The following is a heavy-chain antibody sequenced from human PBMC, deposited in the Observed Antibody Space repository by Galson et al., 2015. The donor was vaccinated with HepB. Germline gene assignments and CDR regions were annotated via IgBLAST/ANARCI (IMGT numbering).Heavy chain of an antibody. J-gene: IGHJ4*02. CDR3: ARARITIFGVVTIFDY. V-gene: IGHV4-31*03. CDR2: IYYSGST. D-gene: IGHD3-3*01. Sequence: TLSLTCSVSGGSISSGGYYWSWIRQHPGEGLEGIGFIYYSGSTYYNPSLKSRVTISMDTSKNKFSLKLSSVTAADTAVYYCARARITIFGVVTIFDYWGLGTLVTVSS. CDR1: GGSISSGGYY.